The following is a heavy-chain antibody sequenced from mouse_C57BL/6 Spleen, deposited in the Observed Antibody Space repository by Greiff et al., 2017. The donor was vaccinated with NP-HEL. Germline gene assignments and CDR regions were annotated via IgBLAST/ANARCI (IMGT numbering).Heavy chain of an antibody. CDR1: GYTFTSYW. Sequence: VQLQQSGAELARPGASVKLSCKASGYTFTSYWMHWVKQRPGRGLEWIGRIDPNSGGTKYNEKFKSKATLTVDKPSSTAYMQLSSLTSEDSAVYYCARENGKTGHYYAMDYWGQGTSVTVSS. J-gene: IGHJ4*01. CDR2: IDPNSGGT. CDR3: ARENGKTGHYYAMDY. D-gene: IGHD2-1*01. V-gene: IGHV1-72*01.